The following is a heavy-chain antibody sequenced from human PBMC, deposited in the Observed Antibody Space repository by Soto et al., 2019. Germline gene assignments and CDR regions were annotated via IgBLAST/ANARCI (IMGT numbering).Heavy chain of an antibody. D-gene: IGHD6-19*01. V-gene: IGHV4-39*01. CDR1: GGSINSSSYF. CDR2: IYYSGST. J-gene: IGHJ5*02. CDR3: ARHYSSGSRNWFDP. Sequence: PSETLSLTCSVSGGSINSSSYFWGWVRQPPGKGLEWIGSIYYSGSTYYNPSLRSRVTISVDTSKNQFSLKLSSVTAADTAVFYCARHYSSGSRNWFDPWGQGTLVTVSS.